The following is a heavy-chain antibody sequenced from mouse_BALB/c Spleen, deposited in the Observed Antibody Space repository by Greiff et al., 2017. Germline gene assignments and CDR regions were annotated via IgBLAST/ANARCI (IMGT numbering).Heavy chain of an antibody. CDR2: INPYNDGT. CDR3: ARSYYYGSSYPYAMDY. CDR1: GYTFTSYV. J-gene: IGHJ4*01. Sequence: EVQLVESGPELVKPGASVKMSCKASGYTFTSYVMHWVKQKPGQGLEWIGYINPYNDGTKYNEKFKGKATLTSDKSSSTAYMELSSLTSEDSAVYYWARSYYYGSSYPYAMDYWGQGTSVTVSS. V-gene: IGHV1-14*01. D-gene: IGHD1-1*01.